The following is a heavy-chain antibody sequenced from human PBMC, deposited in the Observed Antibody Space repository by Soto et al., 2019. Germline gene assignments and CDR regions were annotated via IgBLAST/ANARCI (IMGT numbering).Heavy chain of an antibody. D-gene: IGHD2-15*01. Sequence: GGSLRLSCAACGFTFSSYSIGWVRQGPWKGLEWVAVVSIGGITHYADSVRGRFTISRDNSKNTLSLQMNSLTAEDTAVYFCATRRGAGGHFDYWGQGALVPVSS. J-gene: IGHJ4*02. CDR1: GFTFSSYS. CDR2: VSIGGIT. CDR3: ATRRGAGGHFDY. V-gene: IGHV3-23*01.